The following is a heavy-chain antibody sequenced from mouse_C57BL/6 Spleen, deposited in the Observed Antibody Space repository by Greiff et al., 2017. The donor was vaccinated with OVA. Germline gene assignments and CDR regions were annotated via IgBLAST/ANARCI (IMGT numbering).Heavy chain of an antibody. V-gene: IGHV3-6*01. Sequence: EVQLVESGPGLVKPSQSLSLTCSVTGYSITSGYYWNWIRQFPGNKLEWMGYISYDGSNNYNPSLKNRISITRDTSKNQFFLKLKSVTTEDTATYYCARNWDDAWFAYWGQGTLVTVSA. CDR3: ARNWDDAWFAY. J-gene: IGHJ3*01. CDR2: ISYDGSN. CDR1: GYSITSGYY. D-gene: IGHD4-1*01.